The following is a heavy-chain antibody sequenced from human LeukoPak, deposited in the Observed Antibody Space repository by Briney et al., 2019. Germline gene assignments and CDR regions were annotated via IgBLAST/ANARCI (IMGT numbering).Heavy chain of an antibody. CDR2: IIPIFGTA. V-gene: IGHV1-69*01. CDR1: GGTFSSYA. CDR3: AGVRSGTAHFDY. D-gene: IGHD1-7*01. Sequence: SVKVSCKASGGTFSSYAISWVRQAPGQGLEWMGGIIPIFGTANYAQKFQGRVTITADESTSTAYMELSSLRSEDTAVYYCAGVRSGTAHFDYWGQGTLVTVSS. J-gene: IGHJ4*02.